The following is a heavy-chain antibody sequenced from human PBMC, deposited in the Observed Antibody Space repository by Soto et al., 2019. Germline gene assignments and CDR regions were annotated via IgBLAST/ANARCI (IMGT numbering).Heavy chain of an antibody. Sequence: SETLSLTCTVSCGSISSYYWSWIRQPSGKGLEWIGRIYTSGSTNYNPSLKSRVTMSVDTSKNQFSLKLSSVTAADTALYYCARETGENWTYEAHWGPGTLVTVAS. D-gene: IGHD1-7*01. CDR2: IYTSGST. J-gene: IGHJ1*01. CDR3: ARETGENWTYEAH. CDR1: CGSISSYY. V-gene: IGHV4-4*07.